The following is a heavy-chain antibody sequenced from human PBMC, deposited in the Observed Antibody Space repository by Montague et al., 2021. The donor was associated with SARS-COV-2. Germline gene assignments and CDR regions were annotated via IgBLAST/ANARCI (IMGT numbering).Heavy chain of an antibody. CDR3: AHRRGLLLSDAFDI. Sequence: PALVKPTQTLTLTRTFSGFSLSTSGVGVGWIRQPPEKALEWLALIYWDDDKRYSPSLKSRLTITKDTSKNQVVLTMTNMDPVDTATYYCAHRRGLLLSDAFDIWGQGTMVTVSS. D-gene: IGHD1-26*01. CDR1: GFSLSTSGVG. V-gene: IGHV2-5*02. J-gene: IGHJ3*02. CDR2: IYWDDDK.